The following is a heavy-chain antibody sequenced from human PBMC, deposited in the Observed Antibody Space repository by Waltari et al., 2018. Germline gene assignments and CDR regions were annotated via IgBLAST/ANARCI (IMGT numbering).Heavy chain of an antibody. J-gene: IGHJ4*02. Sequence: QLQLQESGPGLVKPSETLSLTCTVSGGSVSTGTNYWGWIRQPPGKGLEWIGTIYYTGNASYNPSLKSRTTMSVDTSRNQFSLKLTSVTAADTAVYYCARELAAGGATGYWGQGTLVTVSS. CDR2: IYYTGNA. D-gene: IGHD1-26*01. V-gene: IGHV4-39*02. CDR1: GGSVSTGTNY. CDR3: ARELAAGGATGY.